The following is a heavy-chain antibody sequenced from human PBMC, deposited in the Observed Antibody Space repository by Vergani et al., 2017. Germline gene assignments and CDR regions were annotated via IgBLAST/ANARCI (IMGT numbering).Heavy chain of an antibody. CDR1: GFTFSACP. V-gene: IGHV3-15*01. CDR2: IKSKTDGGTT. J-gene: IGHJ3*02. CDR3: IAQLLSAFDI. D-gene: IGHD2-2*01. Sequence: EVQLLQSGGGVIQPGGSVRLSCAASGFTFSACPMTWVRQAPGKGLEWVGRIKSKTDGGTTDYAAPVKGRFTISRDDSKNTLHLQMNSLKTEDTAVYYCIAQLLSAFDIWGQGTMVTVSS.